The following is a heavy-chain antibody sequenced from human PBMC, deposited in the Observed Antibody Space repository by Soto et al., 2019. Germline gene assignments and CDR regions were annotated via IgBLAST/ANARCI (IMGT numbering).Heavy chain of an antibody. CDR1: GGTFSSYA. CDR3: ARIGSDYYDSSGYGY. V-gene: IGHV1-69*01. D-gene: IGHD3-22*01. Sequence: QVQLVQSGAEVKKPGSSVKVSCKASGGTFSSYAISWVRQAPGQGLEWMGGIIPIFGTANYAQKFPGRVTITADESTSTAYMELSSLRSEDTAVYYCARIGSDYYDSSGYGYWGQGTLVTVSS. CDR2: IIPIFGTA. J-gene: IGHJ4*02.